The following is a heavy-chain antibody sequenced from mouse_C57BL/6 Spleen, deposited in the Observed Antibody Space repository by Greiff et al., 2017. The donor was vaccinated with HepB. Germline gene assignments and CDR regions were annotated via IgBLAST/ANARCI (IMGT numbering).Heavy chain of an antibody. D-gene: IGHD2-5*01. CDR2: IYPGDGDT. V-gene: IGHV1-82*01. J-gene: IGHJ4*01. CDR1: GYAFSSSW. Sequence: QVQLKQSGPELVKPGASVKISCKASGYAFSSSWMNWVKQRPGKGLEWIGRIYPGDGDTNYNGKFKGKATLTADKSSSTAYMQLSSLTSEDSAVYFCARVYYSKVKDYWGQGTSVTVSS. CDR3: ARVYYSKVKDY.